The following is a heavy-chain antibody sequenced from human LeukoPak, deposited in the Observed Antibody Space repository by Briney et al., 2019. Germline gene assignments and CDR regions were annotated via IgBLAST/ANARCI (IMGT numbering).Heavy chain of an antibody. D-gene: IGHD3-10*01. Sequence: SQTLSLTCTVSGGSISSGGYYWSWIRQHPGKGLEWIGYIYYSGSTYYNPSLKGRVTISVDTSKNQFSLKLSSVTAADTAVYYCARVRGSGSYYPYYFDYWGQGTLVTVSS. V-gene: IGHV4-31*03. CDR3: ARVRGSGSYYPYYFDY. J-gene: IGHJ4*02. CDR1: GGSISSGGYY. CDR2: IYYSGST.